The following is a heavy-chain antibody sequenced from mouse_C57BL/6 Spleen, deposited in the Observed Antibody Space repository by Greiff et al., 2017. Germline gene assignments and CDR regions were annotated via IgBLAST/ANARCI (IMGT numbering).Heavy chain of an antibody. D-gene: IGHD6-1*01. Sequence: QVQLQQSGPELVKPGASVKISCKASGYAFSSSWMNWVKQRPGKGLEWIGRIYPGDGDTNYNGKFKGKATLTADKSSSTAYMQLSSLTSEDSAVXFCAREGSFYYAMDYWGQGTSVTVSS. CDR2: IYPGDGDT. J-gene: IGHJ4*01. CDR3: AREGSFYYAMDY. V-gene: IGHV1-82*01. CDR1: GYAFSSSW.